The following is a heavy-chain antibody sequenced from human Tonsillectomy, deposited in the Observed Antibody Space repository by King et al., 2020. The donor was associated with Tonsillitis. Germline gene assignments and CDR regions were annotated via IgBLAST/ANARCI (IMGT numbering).Heavy chain of an antibody. Sequence: QVQLQESGPGLVKPSESLSLTCTVSGGSISDYNWSWIRQPPGKGLEWIGYIHYSGSTNSNPSLKRRVTMSVDTSKKQFSLIVNSVTAADTAVYYCARESSGHLDGFDIWGQGTRVTVSS. J-gene: IGHJ3*02. CDR2: IHYSGST. D-gene: IGHD3-10*01. V-gene: IGHV4-59*01. CDR1: GGSISDYN. CDR3: ARESSGHLDGFDI.